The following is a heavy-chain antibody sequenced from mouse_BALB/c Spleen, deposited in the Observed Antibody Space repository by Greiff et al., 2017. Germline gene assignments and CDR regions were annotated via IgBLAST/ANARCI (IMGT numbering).Heavy chain of an antibody. CDR1: GYSFTGYF. J-gene: IGHJ4*01. CDR2: INPYNGDT. Sequence: VQLQQSGPELVKPGASVKISCKASGYSFTGYFMNWVMQSHGKSLEWIGRINPYNGDTFYNQKFKGKATLTVDKSSSTAHMELRSLASEDSAVYYCARSGYYSYYYAMDYWGQGTSVTVSS. CDR3: ARSGYYSYYYAMDY. D-gene: IGHD2-3*01. V-gene: IGHV1-20*02.